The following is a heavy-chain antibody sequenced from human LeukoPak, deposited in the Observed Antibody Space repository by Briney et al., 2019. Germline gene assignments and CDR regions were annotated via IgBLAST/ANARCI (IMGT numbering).Heavy chain of an antibody. CDR2: TYYSGST. CDR3: ARPRYSSSPYFDY. V-gene: IGHV4-39*01. J-gene: IGHJ4*02. D-gene: IGHD6-6*01. CDR1: GGSISSSSYY. Sequence: SETLSLTCTVSGGSISSSSYYWGWIRQPPGKGLEWIGSTYYSGSTYYNPSLKSRVTISVDTSKNQFSLKLSSVTAADTAVYYCARPRYSSSPYFDYWGQGTLVTVSS.